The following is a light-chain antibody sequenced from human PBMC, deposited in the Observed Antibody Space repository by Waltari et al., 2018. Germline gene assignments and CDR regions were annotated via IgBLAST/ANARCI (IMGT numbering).Light chain of an antibody. V-gene: IGLV1-40*01. Sequence: QSVLTPPPSVSGAPGQLVPIPRTGTSSHIAAGYDVHWYQHLPGTAPKLLIYTTSNRPSGVPDRFSGSKSGTSASLAITGLQAEDEADYYCQSYDSSLSGSYVFGTGTKVTVL. CDR2: TTS. CDR1: SSHIAAGYD. J-gene: IGLJ1*01. CDR3: QSYDSSLSGSYV.